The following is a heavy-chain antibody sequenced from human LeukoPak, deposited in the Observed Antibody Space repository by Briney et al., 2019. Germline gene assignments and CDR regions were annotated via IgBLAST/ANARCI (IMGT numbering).Heavy chain of an antibody. V-gene: IGHV3-72*01. D-gene: IGHD6-13*01. CDR3: ASSIAAAVDY. Sequence: GGSLRLSCAASGFTFSDHYMDWVRQAPGKGLEWVGRTRNKPDSYTTDYAASVKGRFTISRDDSKNSLYLQTNSLKTEDTAVYYCASSIAAAVDYWGQGTLVTVSS. J-gene: IGHJ4*02. CDR1: GFTFSDHY. CDR2: TRNKPDSYTT.